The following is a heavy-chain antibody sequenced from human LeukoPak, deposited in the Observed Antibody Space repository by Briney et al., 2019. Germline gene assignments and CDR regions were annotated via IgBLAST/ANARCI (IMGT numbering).Heavy chain of an antibody. CDR1: GGSISSTNSY. CDR3: ARPGAWGSLDY. CDR2: IYYSRST. D-gene: IGHD3-10*01. J-gene: IGHJ4*02. V-gene: IGHV4-39*01. Sequence: PSETLSLTRTVSGGSISSTNSYWRWIRQPPGKGLEWIGTIYYSRSTYYNPSLRSRVTISVDTSKNQFSLKLSSVTAADTAVYYCARPGAWGSLDYWGQGTLVTVSS.